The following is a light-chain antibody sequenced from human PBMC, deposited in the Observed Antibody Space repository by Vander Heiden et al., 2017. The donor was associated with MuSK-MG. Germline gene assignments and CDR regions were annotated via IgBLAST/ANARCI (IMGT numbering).Light chain of an antibody. CDR3: QQDDHSPFT. J-gene: IGKJ3*01. CDR1: QSLLYGSNNQNY. V-gene: IGKV4-1*01. CDR2: WAS. Sequence: DIVMTQSPDSLAVSLGERATINCKSSQSLLYGSNNQNYLAWYQQKPGQPPNLLIYWASTRQSGVPGRFSGSGSGTNFTLTISSLQGEDVAVYYCQQDDHSPFTFGPGTKVHIK.